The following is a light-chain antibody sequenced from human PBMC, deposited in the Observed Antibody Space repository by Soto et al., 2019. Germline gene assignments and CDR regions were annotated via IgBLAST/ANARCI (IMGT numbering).Light chain of an antibody. CDR1: NSDVGAYNY. CDR2: DVS. V-gene: IGLV2-14*01. Sequence: QSALTQPASVSGSPGQSITISCTGTNSDVGAYNYVSWYQQHPGKAPKVMIYDVSNRPSGVSNRFSGSKSGNTASLTISGLQAEDEADYYCSSYSSSSTRVFGGGTQLTVL. CDR3: SSYSSSSTRV. J-gene: IGLJ3*02.